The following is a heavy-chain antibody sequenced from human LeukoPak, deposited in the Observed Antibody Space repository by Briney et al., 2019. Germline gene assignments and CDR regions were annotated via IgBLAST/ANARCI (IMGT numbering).Heavy chain of an antibody. J-gene: IGHJ4*02. CDR2: ISGNNDNP. D-gene: IGHD2-2*01. CDR3: ARDGTSTADY. V-gene: IGHV1-18*01. CDR1: GYTFSNFG. Sequence: ASVKVSCKPAGYTFSNFGINWVRQAPGQGLEWMGWISGNNDNPNYGQKFQGRFTVTTDSSTSTAYMELRNLRFDDTAVYYCARDGTSTADYWGQGTLVTVSS.